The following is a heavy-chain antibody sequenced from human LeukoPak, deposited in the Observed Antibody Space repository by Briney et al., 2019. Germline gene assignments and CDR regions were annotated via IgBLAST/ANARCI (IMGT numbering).Heavy chain of an antibody. CDR2: IYYSGST. V-gene: IGHV4-59*01. CDR1: GGSISSYY. J-gene: IGHJ4*02. D-gene: IGHD4-17*01. CDR3: ARAADYGDYDPTFDY. Sequence: PSETLSLTCTVSGGSISSYYWSWIRQPPGKGLGWIGYIYYSGSTNYNPSLKSRVTISVDTSKNQLSLKLSSVTAADTTVYYCARAADYGDYDPTFDYWGQGTLVTVSS.